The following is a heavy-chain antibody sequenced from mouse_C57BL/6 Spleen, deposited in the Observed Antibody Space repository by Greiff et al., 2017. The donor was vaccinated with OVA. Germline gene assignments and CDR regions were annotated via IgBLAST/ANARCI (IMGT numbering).Heavy chain of an antibody. CDR1: GFNIKDYY. CDR3: ARSKLAYYFDY. Sequence: VQLQQSGAELVKPGASVKLSCTASGFNIKDYYMHWVKQRTEQGLEWIGRIDPEDGETKYAPNFQGKATRTADTSSNTAYLQLSSLTSEDTAVYYCARSKLAYYFDYWGQGTTLTVSS. CDR2: IDPEDGET. D-gene: IGHD4-1*01. J-gene: IGHJ2*01. V-gene: IGHV14-2*01.